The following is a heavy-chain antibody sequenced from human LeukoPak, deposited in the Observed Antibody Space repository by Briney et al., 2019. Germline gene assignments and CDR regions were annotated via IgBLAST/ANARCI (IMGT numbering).Heavy chain of an antibody. Sequence: SETLSLTCTVLGGSLSSYYWVWVRQPPGKGLEWIGLIYSSGSIKYNPSLKSRLTISLDTSKSQISLKLTSVTAADTAIYYCARQFEFWGQGTLVTVSS. V-gene: IGHV4-59*08. J-gene: IGHJ4*02. CDR3: ARQFEF. CDR1: GGSLSSYY. CDR2: IYSSGSI.